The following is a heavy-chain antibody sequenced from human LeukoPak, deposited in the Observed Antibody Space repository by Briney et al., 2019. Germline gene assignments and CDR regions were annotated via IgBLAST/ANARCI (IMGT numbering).Heavy chain of an antibody. V-gene: IGHV1-69*06. J-gene: IGHJ4*02. D-gene: IGHD3-22*01. CDR3: ARSRTPRDYYDSSGYFEFDY. Sequence: SVKVSCKASGGTFSSYAISWVRQAPGQGLEWMGGIIPIFGTANYAQKFQGRVTITADKSTSTAYMELSSLRSEDTAVYYYARSRTPRDYYDSSGYFEFDYWGQGTLVTVSS. CDR2: IIPIFGTA. CDR1: GGTFSSYA.